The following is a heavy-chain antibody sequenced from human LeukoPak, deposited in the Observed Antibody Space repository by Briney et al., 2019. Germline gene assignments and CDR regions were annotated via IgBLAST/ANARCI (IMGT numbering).Heavy chain of an antibody. V-gene: IGHV4-34*01. CDR1: GGSFSGYY. CDR3: ARQIRWLRYWFDP. Sequence: PSETLSLTRAVYGGSFSGYYWSWIRQPPGKGLEWIGEINHSGSTNYNPSLKSRVTISVDTSKNQFSLKLSSVTAADTAVYYCARQIRWLRYWFDPWGQGTLVTVSS. CDR2: INHSGST. D-gene: IGHD5-12*01. J-gene: IGHJ5*02.